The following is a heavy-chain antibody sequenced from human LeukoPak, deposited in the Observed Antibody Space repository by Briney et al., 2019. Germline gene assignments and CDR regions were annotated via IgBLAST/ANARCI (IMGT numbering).Heavy chain of an antibody. Sequence: GGFLRLSCVGSGFTFRSHAMSWVRQAPEKGLEFVSGIYENGGTTYYADSVKGRFSISRDNSKNTLYLQMDSLRGEDTAVYYCAKDFRIGYSAHFDYWGQGALVTVSS. V-gene: IGHV3-23*01. J-gene: IGHJ4*02. CDR3: AKDFRIGYSAHFDY. CDR2: IYENGGTT. D-gene: IGHD2-21*01. CDR1: GFTFRSHA.